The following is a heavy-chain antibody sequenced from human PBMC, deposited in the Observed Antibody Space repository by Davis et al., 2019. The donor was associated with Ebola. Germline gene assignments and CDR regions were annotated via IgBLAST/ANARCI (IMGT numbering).Heavy chain of an antibody. J-gene: IGHJ2*01. CDR2: IYTSGST. Sequence: PSETLSLTCTVSAGSISSYYWSWIRQPAGKGLEWIGRIYTSGSTNYNPSLKSRVTMSVDTSKNQFSLKLSSVTAADTAVYYCARDHGDTRDWYFDLWGRGTLVTVSS. V-gene: IGHV4-4*07. D-gene: IGHD4-17*01. CDR3: ARDHGDTRDWYFDL. CDR1: AGSISSYY.